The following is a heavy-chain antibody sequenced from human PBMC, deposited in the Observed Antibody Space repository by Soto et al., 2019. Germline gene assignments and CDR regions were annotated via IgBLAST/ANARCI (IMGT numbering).Heavy chain of an antibody. Sequence: SETLALTCTVSCGSISSYCWSLIRQPRGKGRDVIGYIYYSGSTNYNPSLKSRVTISVDTSKNQFSLKLSSVTAADTAVYYCARVKSEVLRFLEWLPSHGMDVWGQGTTVTVSS. CDR3: ARVKSEVLRFLEWLPSHGMDV. CDR1: CGSISSYC. J-gene: IGHJ6*02. V-gene: IGHV4-59*01. D-gene: IGHD3-3*01. CDR2: IYYSGST.